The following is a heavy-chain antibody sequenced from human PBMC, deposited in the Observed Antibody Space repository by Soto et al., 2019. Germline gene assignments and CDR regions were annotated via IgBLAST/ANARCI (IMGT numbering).Heavy chain of an antibody. CDR1: GGTFSSYA. J-gene: IGHJ4*02. CDR2: IIPLFGTA. CDR3: ARAYDSSGYYYIGAY. D-gene: IGHD3-22*01. V-gene: IGHV1-69*01. Sequence: QVQLVQSGAEVKKPGSSVKVSCKASGGTFSSYAISWVRQAPGQGLEWMGGIIPLFGTANYAQKFQGRVTITADESTSTAYMELSSLRSEDTAVYYCARAYDSSGYYYIGAYWGQGTLVTVSS.